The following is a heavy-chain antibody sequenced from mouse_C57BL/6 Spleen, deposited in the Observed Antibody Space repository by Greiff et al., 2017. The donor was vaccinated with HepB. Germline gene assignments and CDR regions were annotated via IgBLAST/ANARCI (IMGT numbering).Heavy chain of an antibody. V-gene: IGHV3-6*01. Sequence: EVKLMESGPGLVKPSQSLSLTCSVTGYSITSGYYWNWIRQFPGNKLEWMGYISYDGSKNYNPSIKNRISITRDTSKHQFFLKLNSVTTEDTATYYCARYDYDAWFAYWGQGTLVTVSA. CDR3: ARYDYDAWFAY. J-gene: IGHJ3*01. D-gene: IGHD2-4*01. CDR2: ISYDGSK. CDR1: GYSITSGYY.